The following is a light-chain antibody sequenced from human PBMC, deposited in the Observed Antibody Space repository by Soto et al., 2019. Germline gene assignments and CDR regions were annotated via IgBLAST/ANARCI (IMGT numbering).Light chain of an antibody. CDR2: GNT. CDR1: SSNIGAGYE. V-gene: IGLV1-40*01. Sequence: QSVLTQPPSVSGAPGQRVTISCTGSSSNIGAGYEVHWYQHLPGKAPKLLIYGNTNRPSGVPDRFSGSKSGTSASLAISGLQSEDEADYYCAARDDSLNGPVFGGGTQLTVL. CDR3: AARDDSLNGPV. J-gene: IGLJ3*02.